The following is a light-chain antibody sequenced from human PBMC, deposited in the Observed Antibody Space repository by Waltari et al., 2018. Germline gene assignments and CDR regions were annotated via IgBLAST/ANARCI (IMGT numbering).Light chain of an antibody. CDR1: SSDVAGYNY. CDR3: SSYTSSSTLYV. V-gene: IGLV2-14*01. J-gene: IGLJ1*01. Sequence: QSALTQPASVSGSPGQSITISCTGTSSDVAGYNYVSWYQQHPGKAPKLMIYDVRNRPAGVSNRFSGSKSGNTASLTISGLQAEDEADYYCSSYTSSSTLYVFGTGTKVTVL. CDR2: DVR.